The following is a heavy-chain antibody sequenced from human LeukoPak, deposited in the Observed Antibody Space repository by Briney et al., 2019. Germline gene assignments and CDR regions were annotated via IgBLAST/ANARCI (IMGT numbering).Heavy chain of an antibody. Sequence: PSETLSLTCTVSGGSISNSSYYWSWIRQPAGKGLQWIGRISTSGSTNYNPSLKSRVTMSVDRSTNEFSLTVRSVTAADTALYYCARGLPSYGDYVDYYFYMDVWGKGTTVTVSS. V-gene: IGHV4-4*07. CDR3: ARGLPSYGDYVDYYFYMDV. CDR1: GGSISNSSYY. J-gene: IGHJ6*03. CDR2: ISTSGST. D-gene: IGHD4-17*01.